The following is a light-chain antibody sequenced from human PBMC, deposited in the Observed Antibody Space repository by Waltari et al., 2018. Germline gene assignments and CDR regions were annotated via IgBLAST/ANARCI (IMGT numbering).Light chain of an antibody. Sequence: QSVLTQPPSASGTPGQKVTISCNGSSSNIGSNYVYWYQQFPGTAPKLLIFKNNQRPSGGPYRFSDSKSGTSASLAINGLRSEDEADYYCAAWDDNLSGLVLGGGTKVTVL. CDR3: AAWDDNLSGLV. J-gene: IGLJ3*02. CDR1: SSNIGSNY. CDR2: KNN. V-gene: IGLV1-47*01.